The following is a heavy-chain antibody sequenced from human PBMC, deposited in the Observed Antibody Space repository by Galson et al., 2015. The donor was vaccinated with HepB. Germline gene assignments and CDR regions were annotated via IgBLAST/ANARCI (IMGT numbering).Heavy chain of an antibody. CDR1: GYTFTSYA. D-gene: IGHD3-22*01. CDR3: ARIRDYYDSSGYYYYYYGMDV. Sequence: SVKVSCKASGYTFTSYAMHWVRQAPGQRLEWMGWINAGNGNTKYSQKFQGRVTITRDTSASTAYMELSSLRSEDTAVYYCARIRDYYDSSGYYYYYYGMDVWGQGTTVTVSS. CDR2: INAGNGNT. V-gene: IGHV1-3*01. J-gene: IGHJ6*02.